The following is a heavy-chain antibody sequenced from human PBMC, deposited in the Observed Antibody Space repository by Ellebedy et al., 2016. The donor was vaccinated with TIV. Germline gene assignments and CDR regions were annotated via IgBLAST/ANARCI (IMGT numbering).Heavy chain of an antibody. D-gene: IGHD6-19*01. Sequence: ASVKVSXKTSSYTFTTYGINWVRQAPGQGLEWMGWISGYNGDTEYAQKFQDRVTMTTDTYTSTSYIEVRSLRSDDTAVYYCAKCESNGWYDFDYWGQGTLVTVSS. CDR2: ISGYNGDT. V-gene: IGHV1-18*01. CDR3: AKCESNGWYDFDY. J-gene: IGHJ4*02. CDR1: SYTFTTYG.